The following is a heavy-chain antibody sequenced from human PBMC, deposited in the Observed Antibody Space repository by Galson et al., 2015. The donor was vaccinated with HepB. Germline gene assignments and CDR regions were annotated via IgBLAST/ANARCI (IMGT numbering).Heavy chain of an antibody. J-gene: IGHJ4*02. CDR3: ARYDFWTGSYQDY. CDR1: GFIFNSYA. Sequence: SLRLSCAASGFIFNSYAMTWVRQAPGKGLEWVAFISYDGRNKYYADSVKGRFTISRDNSKNTLYLHMSSLRAEDTGVYYCARYDFWTGSYQDYWGQGTLVTISS. V-gene: IGHV3-30*04. CDR2: ISYDGRNK. D-gene: IGHD3-3*01.